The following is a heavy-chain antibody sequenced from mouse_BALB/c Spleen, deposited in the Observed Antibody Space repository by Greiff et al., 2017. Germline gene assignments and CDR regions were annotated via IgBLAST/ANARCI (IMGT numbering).Heavy chain of an antibody. V-gene: IGHV5-12-2*01. CDR1: GFTFSSYT. CDR3: ARRLRDYAMDY. J-gene: IGHJ4*01. D-gene: IGHD2-2*01. Sequence: DVMLVESGGGLVQPGGSLKLSCAASGFTFSSYTMSWVRQTPEKRLEWVAYISNGGGSTYYPDTVKGRFTISRDNAKNTLYLQMSSLKSEDTAMYYCARRLRDYAMDYWGQGTSVTVSS. CDR2: ISNGGGST.